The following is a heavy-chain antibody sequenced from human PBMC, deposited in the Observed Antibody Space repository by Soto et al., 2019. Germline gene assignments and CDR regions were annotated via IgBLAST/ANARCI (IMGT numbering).Heavy chain of an antibody. J-gene: IGHJ6*02. V-gene: IGHV4-39*01. CDR1: GGSISSSSYY. D-gene: IGHD3-22*01. CDR2: IYYSGST. Sequence: SETLSLTCTVSGGSISSSSYYWGWIRQPPGKGLEWIGSIYYSGSTYYNPSLKSRVTISVDTSKNQFSLKLSSVTAADTAVYYCARGGLHYYDSSGYSATPKGYYYYGMDVWGQGTTVTV. CDR3: ARGGLHYYDSSGYSATPKGYYYYGMDV.